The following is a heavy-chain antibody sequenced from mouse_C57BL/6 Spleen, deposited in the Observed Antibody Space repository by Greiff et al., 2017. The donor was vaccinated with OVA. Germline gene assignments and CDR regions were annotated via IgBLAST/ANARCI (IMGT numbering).Heavy chain of an antibody. D-gene: IGHD3-3*01. Sequence: EVQLVESEGGLVQPGSSMKLSCTASGFTFSDYYMAWVRQVPEKGLEWVANINYDGSSTYYLDSLKSRFIISRDNAKNILYLQMSSLKSEDTATYYCARVTRDPFDYWGQGTTLTVSS. CDR2: INYDGSST. CDR3: ARVTRDPFDY. CDR1: GFTFSDYY. V-gene: IGHV5-16*01. J-gene: IGHJ2*01.